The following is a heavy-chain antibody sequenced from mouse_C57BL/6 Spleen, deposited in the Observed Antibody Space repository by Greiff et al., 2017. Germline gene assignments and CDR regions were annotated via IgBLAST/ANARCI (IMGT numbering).Heavy chain of an antibody. CDR2: ISGGGGNT. CDR3: AREDYGSSYGYFDV. V-gene: IGHV5-9*01. D-gene: IGHD1-1*01. Sequence: VMLVESGGGLVKPGGSLKLSCAASGFTFSSYTMSWVRQTPEKRLEWVATISGGGGNTYYPDSVKGRFTISRDNAKNTLYLQMSSLRSEDTALYYCAREDYGSSYGYFDVWGTGTTVTVSS. J-gene: IGHJ1*03. CDR1: GFTFSSYT.